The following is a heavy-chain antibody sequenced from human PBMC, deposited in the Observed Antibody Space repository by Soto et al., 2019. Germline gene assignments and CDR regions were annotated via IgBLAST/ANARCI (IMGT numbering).Heavy chain of an antibody. CDR2: MSAYNGNT. CDR3: ARDPGGYSYRYVPSVYYYGMDV. D-gene: IGHD5-18*01. Sequence: ASVKVSCKASGYTFTSYGISWVRQAPGQGLEWMGWMSAYNGNTNYAQKLQGRVTMTTDTSTSTAYMELRSLRSDDTAVYYCARDPGGYSYRYVPSVYYYGMDVWGQGTTLTVSS. J-gene: IGHJ6*02. V-gene: IGHV1-18*04. CDR1: GYTFTSYG.